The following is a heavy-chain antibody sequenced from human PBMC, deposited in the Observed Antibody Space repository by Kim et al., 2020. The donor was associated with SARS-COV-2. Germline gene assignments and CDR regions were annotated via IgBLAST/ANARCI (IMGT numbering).Heavy chain of an antibody. CDR1: GFTFSNAW. Sequence: GGSLRLSCAASGFTFSNAWMSWVRQAPGKGLEWVGRIKSKTDGGTTDYAAPVKGRFTISRDDSKNTLYHQMNSLKTEDTAVYYCTTLLRYFDWLAVKYYYYGMDVWGQGTTVTVSS. CDR2: IKSKTDGGTT. J-gene: IGHJ6*02. CDR3: TTLLRYFDWLAVKYYYYGMDV. D-gene: IGHD3-9*01. V-gene: IGHV3-15*01.